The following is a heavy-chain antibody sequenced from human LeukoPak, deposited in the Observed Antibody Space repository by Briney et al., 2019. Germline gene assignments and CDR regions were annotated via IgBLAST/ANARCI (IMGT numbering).Heavy chain of an antibody. V-gene: IGHV3-9*01. CDR2: ISWNRGSI. CDR3: AKGGAAADNYWYFDL. J-gene: IGHJ2*01. D-gene: IGHD6-13*01. CDR1: GFPFDHYG. Sequence: GGSLRLSFAASGFPFDHYGMHWVRPAPGKGLEWVSGISWNRGSISYSDSVKGRFTISRGHSKNSLYRKMKSLRPEATALNYCAKGGAAADNYWYFDLWGRGTLVTASS.